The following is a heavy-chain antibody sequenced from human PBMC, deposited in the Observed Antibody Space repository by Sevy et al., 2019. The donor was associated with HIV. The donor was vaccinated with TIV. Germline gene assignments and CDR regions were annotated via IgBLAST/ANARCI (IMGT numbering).Heavy chain of an antibody. Sequence: ASVKVSCKASGFTFTSSAVQWVRQARGQRLEWIGWIVVGSGNTNYAQKFQERVTITRDMSTSTAYMELSSLRSEDTAVYYCAVGRDDFWSGYYASFDPWGQGTLVTVSS. J-gene: IGHJ5*02. CDR2: IVVGSGNT. V-gene: IGHV1-58*01. CDR1: GFTFTSSA. D-gene: IGHD3-3*01. CDR3: AVGRDDFWSGYYASFDP.